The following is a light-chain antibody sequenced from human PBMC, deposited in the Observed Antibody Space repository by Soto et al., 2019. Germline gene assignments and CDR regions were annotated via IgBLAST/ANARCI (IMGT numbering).Light chain of an antibody. CDR3: QQRSNWPLT. V-gene: IGKV3D-11*01. Sequence: DIVMTHSPATLSESPCGRVIVSFSASQDVSSHVAWYQQRPGQAPRLLIYDAYTRATGVGARFTGSGSATDFSLTITSLEPEDFAVYYCQQRSNWPLTFGQGTRLENK. J-gene: IGKJ5*01. CDR1: QDVSSH. CDR2: DAY.